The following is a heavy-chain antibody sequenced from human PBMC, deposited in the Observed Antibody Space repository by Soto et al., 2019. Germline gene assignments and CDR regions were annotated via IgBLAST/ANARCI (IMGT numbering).Heavy chain of an antibody. CDR2: ISTSSSYT. Sequence: GSLRLSCVASGFTFSDHYMTWIRQAPGKGLEWLSYISTSSSYTNYADSVKGRFTISRDNAVNSLYLQMNSLRAEDTAVYYCARLRLTGYFDYWGQGTLVTVSS. CDR3: ARLRLTGYFDY. CDR1: GFTFSDHY. J-gene: IGHJ4*02. V-gene: IGHV3-11*03.